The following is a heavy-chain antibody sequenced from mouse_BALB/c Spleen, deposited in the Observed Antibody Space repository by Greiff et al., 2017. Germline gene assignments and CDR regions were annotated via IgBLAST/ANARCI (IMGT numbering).Heavy chain of an antibody. CDR3: ARDYYDYDDSC. J-gene: IGHJ2*01. V-gene: IGHV5-6-5*01. CDR1: GFTFSSYA. D-gene: IGHD2-4*01. Sequence: EVHLVESGGGLVKPGGSLKLSCAASGFTFSSYAMSWVRQTPEKRLEWVASISSGGSTYYPDSVKGRFTISRDNARNILYLQMSSLRSEDTAMYYCARDYYDYDDSCWGQGTTLTVAS. CDR2: ISSGGST.